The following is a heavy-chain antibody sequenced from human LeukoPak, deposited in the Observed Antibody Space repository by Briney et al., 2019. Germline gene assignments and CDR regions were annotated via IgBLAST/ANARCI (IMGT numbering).Heavy chain of an antibody. CDR2: ISSNGGST. D-gene: IGHD6-19*01. CDR1: GFTFSSYA. CDR3: ARGSSGRPFDY. V-gene: IGHV3-64*01. Sequence: GGSLRPSCAASGFTFSSYAMHWVRQAPGKGLEYVSAISSNGGSTYYANSVKGRFTISRDNSKNTLYLQMGSLRAEDMAVYYCARGSSGRPFDYWGQGTLVTVSS. J-gene: IGHJ4*02.